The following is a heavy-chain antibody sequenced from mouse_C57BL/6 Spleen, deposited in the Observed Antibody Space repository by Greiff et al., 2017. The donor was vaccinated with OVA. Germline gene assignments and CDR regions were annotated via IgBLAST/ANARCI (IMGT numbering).Heavy chain of an antibody. V-gene: IGHV1-81*01. Sequence: VQLQESGAELARPGASVKLSCKASGYTFTSYGISWVKQRTGQGLEWIGEIYPRSGNTYYNEKFKGKATLTAAKSSSTAYMELRSLTSEDAAVYFCARSEYDFYWGQGTLVTVSA. J-gene: IGHJ3*01. CDR1: GYTFTSYG. CDR3: ARSEYDFY. CDR2: IYPRSGNT. D-gene: IGHD2-4*01.